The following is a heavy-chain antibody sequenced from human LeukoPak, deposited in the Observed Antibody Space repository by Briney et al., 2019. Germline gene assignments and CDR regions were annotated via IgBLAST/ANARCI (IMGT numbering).Heavy chain of an antibody. J-gene: IGHJ6*02. Sequence: PSETLTLTCTVSAGSISSYYWSWIREPPGNGLGWSGNSYDSGSTNYNSSLKSRVTISVDTSKNQFSLRLSSVTAADTAVYYCARGRGYNYYYGMDVWGQGTTVTVSS. CDR2: SYDSGST. V-gene: IGHV4-59*01. CDR3: ARGRGYNYYYGMDV. CDR1: AGSISSYY. D-gene: IGHD5-24*01.